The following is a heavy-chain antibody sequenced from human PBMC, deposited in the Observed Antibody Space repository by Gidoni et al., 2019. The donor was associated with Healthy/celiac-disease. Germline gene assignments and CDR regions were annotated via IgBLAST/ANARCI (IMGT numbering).Heavy chain of an antibody. CDR3: AKLAMIGTNNWFDP. D-gene: IGHD3-22*01. CDR2: ISGSGGST. Sequence: EVQLLASGGGVVQTGGSLRISGAASGSTFSSDAMSWVRQAPGKGLEWVSAISGSGGSTYYADSVKGRFTISRDNSKNTLYLQMNSLRAEDTAVYYCAKLAMIGTNNWFDPWGQGTLVTVSS. CDR1: GSTFSSDA. J-gene: IGHJ5*02. V-gene: IGHV3-23*01.